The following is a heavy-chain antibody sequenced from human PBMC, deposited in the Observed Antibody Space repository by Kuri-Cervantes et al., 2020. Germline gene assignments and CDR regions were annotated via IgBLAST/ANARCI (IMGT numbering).Heavy chain of an antibody. D-gene: IGHD2-2*01. CDR2: ISYDGSNK. V-gene: IGHV3-30*18. Sequence: GESLKISCAASGFTFSSYGMHWVRQAPGKGLEWVAVISYDGSNKYYADSVKGRFTISRDNAKNSLYLQMNSLRAEDTALYYCAKAYKPYCSSTSCYAPSGAFDIWGQGTMVTVSS. J-gene: IGHJ3*02. CDR3: AKAYKPYCSSTSCYAPSGAFDI. CDR1: GFTFSSYG.